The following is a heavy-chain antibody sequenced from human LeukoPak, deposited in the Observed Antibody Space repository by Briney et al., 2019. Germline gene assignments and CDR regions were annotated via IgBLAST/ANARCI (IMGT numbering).Heavy chain of an antibody. CDR2: INPNSGGT. V-gene: IGHV1-2*02. Sequence: ASVKVSCKASGYTFTGYYMHWVRQAPGQGLEWMGWINPNSGGTNYAQKFQGRVTMTRDTSISTAYMELSRLRSDDTAVYYCARAYSSSWYAYFDYWGQGTLVTGSS. CDR1: GYTFTGYY. J-gene: IGHJ4*02. D-gene: IGHD6-13*01. CDR3: ARAYSSSWYAYFDY.